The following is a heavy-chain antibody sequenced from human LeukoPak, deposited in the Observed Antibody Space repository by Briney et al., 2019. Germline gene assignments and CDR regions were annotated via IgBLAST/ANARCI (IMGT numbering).Heavy chain of an antibody. Sequence: GGSLRLSCAASGFTFSSYAMSWVRQAPGKGLEWVSAISGSGGSTYYADSVKGRFTISRDNSKNTLYLQMNSLRAEDTAVYYCAKVGTVSSWYDYYYYYYMDVWGKGTTVTISS. CDR2: ISGSGGST. D-gene: IGHD6-13*01. CDR1: GFTFSSYA. CDR3: AKVGTVSSWYDYYYYYYMDV. J-gene: IGHJ6*03. V-gene: IGHV3-23*01.